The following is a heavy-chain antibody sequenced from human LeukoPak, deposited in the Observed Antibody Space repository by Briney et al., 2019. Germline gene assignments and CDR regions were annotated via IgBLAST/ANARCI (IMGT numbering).Heavy chain of an antibody. J-gene: IGHJ6*02. CDR3: ANKRSEETKQHHYGSGSYFNPWYYAMDV. Sequence: SVKVSCKASGGSFGNYAFSWVRQAPGQGLEWMGGIIPMFGTAHYAQKFQGRVTITADESTSTAYMELSSLRSEDTAAYYCANKRSEETKQHHYGSGSYFNPWYYAMDVWGQGTTVTVSS. D-gene: IGHD3-10*01. V-gene: IGHV1-69*13. CDR1: GGSFGNYA. CDR2: IIPMFGTA.